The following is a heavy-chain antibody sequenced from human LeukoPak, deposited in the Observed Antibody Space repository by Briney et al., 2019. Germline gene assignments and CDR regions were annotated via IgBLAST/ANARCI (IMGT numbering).Heavy chain of an antibody. D-gene: IGHD1-26*01. J-gene: IGHJ3*02. CDR3: EKDRRGGSYYAATLDI. Sequence: GGSLRLSCAASGFTFSSYAMSWVRQAPGKVLEWVSGISDSGDITYYADSVKGRFTISRDNSKNTLYVQMNSLRVEDTAVYYCEKDRRGGSYYAATLDIWGQGTMVTVSS. CDR2: ISDSGDIT. CDR1: GFTFSSYA. V-gene: IGHV3-23*01.